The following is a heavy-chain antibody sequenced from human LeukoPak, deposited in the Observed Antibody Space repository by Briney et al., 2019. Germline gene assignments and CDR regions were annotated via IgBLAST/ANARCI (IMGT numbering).Heavy chain of an antibody. CDR1: GGSISSSSYY. CDR3: ARRKRGYSYGHYYYYGMDV. D-gene: IGHD5-18*01. J-gene: IGHJ6*02. CDR2: IYYSGST. Sequence: SETLSLTCTVSGGSISSSSYYWGWIRQPPGKGLEWIGSIYYSGSTYYNPSLKSRVTISVDTSKNQFSLKLSSVTAADTAVYYCARRKRGYSYGHYYYYGMDVWGQGTTVTVSS. V-gene: IGHV4-39*01.